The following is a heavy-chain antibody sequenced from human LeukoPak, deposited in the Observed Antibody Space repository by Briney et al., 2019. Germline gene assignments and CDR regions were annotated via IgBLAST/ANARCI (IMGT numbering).Heavy chain of an antibody. CDR1: GYSFTNYG. V-gene: IGHV1-18*01. D-gene: IGHD3-10*01. CDR2: ISAYNGYT. J-gene: IGHJ6*03. CDR3: ARGGSGSYFYYYYYMDV. Sequence: ASVKVSCKASGYSFTNYGISWVRQAPGQGLEWMGWISAYNGYTHFAQKFQGRVTMTTDTSTSTAYMELRSLRSDDTAVYYCARGGSGSYFYYYYYMDVWGKGTTVTVSS.